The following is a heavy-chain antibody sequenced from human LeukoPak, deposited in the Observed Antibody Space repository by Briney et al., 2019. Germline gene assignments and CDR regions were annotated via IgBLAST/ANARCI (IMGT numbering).Heavy chain of an antibody. V-gene: IGHV1-69*05. Sequence: SVKVSCKASGGTFSSYAISWVRQAPGQGLEWMGGIIPIFGTANYAQKFQGRVTITTDESTSTAYMELSSLRSEDTAVYYCARGRKAYDFWSGLFPLYYYYYMDVWGKGTTVTVSS. CDR3: ARGRKAYDFWSGLFPLYYYYYMDV. J-gene: IGHJ6*03. CDR1: GGTFSSYA. D-gene: IGHD3-3*01. CDR2: IIPIFGTA.